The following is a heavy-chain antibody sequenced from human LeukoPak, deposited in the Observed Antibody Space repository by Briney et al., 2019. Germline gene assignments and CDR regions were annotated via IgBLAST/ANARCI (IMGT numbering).Heavy chain of an antibody. CDR2: ISYDGSNK. Sequence: GGSLRLSCAASGFTFSSYAMHWVLQAPSKGLEWLAVISYDGSNKYYADSVKCRFTISRDNSKNTLYLQMNSLRAEDTAVYYCARALGAAAGTNAFDIWGQGTMVTVSS. CDR3: ARALGAAAGTNAFDI. CDR1: GFTFSSYA. D-gene: IGHD6-13*01. J-gene: IGHJ3*02. V-gene: IGHV3-30*01.